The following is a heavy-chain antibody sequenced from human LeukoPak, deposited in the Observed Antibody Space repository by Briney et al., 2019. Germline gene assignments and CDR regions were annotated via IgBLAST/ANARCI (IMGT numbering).Heavy chain of an antibody. D-gene: IGHD1-26*01. J-gene: IGHJ5*02. CDR1: GGSVSSGSYY. CDR3: ASNLSGSYYNWFDP. Sequence: SETLSLTCTVSGGSVSSGSYYWSWIRQPPGKGLEWIGYIYYSGSTNYNPSLKSRVTISVDTSKNQFSLKLSSVTAADTAVYYCASNLSGSYYNWFDPWGQGTLVTVSS. V-gene: IGHV4-61*01. CDR2: IYYSGST.